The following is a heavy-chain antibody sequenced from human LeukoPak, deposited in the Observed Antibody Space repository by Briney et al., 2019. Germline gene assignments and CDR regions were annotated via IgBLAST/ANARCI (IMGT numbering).Heavy chain of an antibody. Sequence: PSETLSLTCTVSGGSIRSGGYYWRWIRQHPGKGLEWIGYMYYSGSTYSNPSLKSRVTISVDTSKNQFSLNLSSVTAADTAVYYCARYCSSTNCYKGGFDPWGQGTLVTVSS. CDR2: MYYSGST. J-gene: IGHJ5*02. CDR1: GGSIRSGGYY. CDR3: ARYCSSTNCYKGGFDP. V-gene: IGHV4-31*03. D-gene: IGHD2-2*02.